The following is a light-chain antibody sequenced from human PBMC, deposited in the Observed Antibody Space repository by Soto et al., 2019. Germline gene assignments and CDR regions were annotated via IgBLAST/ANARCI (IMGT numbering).Light chain of an antibody. V-gene: IGKV1-27*01. CDR3: QKYNSAPLT. CDR2: TTS. Sequence: DVQMTQSPSSLSAFVGDRVTITCRASQGIAPYLAWFQQKPGKVPKLLIYTTSTLQSWVPSRFSGSVSGTDFTLTINSLQPEDVGTYYCQKYNSAPLTFGGGTKVEIK. CDR1: QGIAPY. J-gene: IGKJ4*01.